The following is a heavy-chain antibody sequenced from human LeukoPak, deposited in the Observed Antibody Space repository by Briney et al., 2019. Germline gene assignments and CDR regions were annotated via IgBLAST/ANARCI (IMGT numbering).Heavy chain of an antibody. V-gene: IGHV3-23*01. CDR3: ANDGRIRTSPFDI. J-gene: IGHJ3*02. CDR1: GFTFSRYA. CDR2: ISGSGGST. D-gene: IGHD2-2*01. Sequence: GGSLRLSCAASGFTFSRYAMSWGRQAPREGREWVSGISGSGGSTYYAHSLKGQFTISRDNSKNALYLQMHSLSAGDTAVYYCANDGRIRTSPFDIWVQGTMVGDSS.